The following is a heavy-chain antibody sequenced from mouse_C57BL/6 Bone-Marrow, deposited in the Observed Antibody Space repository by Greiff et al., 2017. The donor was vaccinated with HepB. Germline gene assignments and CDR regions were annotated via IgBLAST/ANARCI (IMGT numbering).Heavy chain of an antibody. CDR2: IRLKSDNYAT. CDR1: GFTFSNYW. V-gene: IGHV6-3*01. Sequence: EVKLMESGGGLVQPGGSMKLSCVASGFTFSNYWMNWVRQSPEKGLEWVAQIRLKSDNYATHYAESVKGRFTISRDDSKSSVYLQMNNLRAEDTGIYYCTGDLYGSSSIDYWGQGTTLTVSS. D-gene: IGHD1-1*01. J-gene: IGHJ2*01. CDR3: TGDLYGSSSIDY.